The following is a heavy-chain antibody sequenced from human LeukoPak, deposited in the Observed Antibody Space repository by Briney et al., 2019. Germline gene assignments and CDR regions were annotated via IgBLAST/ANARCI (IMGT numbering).Heavy chain of an antibody. J-gene: IGHJ5*02. CDR2: IDHSGGT. V-gene: IGHV4-34*01. D-gene: IGHD2/OR15-2a*01. CDR3: AMVLWQSARPGP. Sequence: PSETLSRTCAVYGGSLINYYWSWIRQSPGKGLEWIGDIDHSGGTSYNPALRSRVTMSIDPSRNQFYLKINSVTASDTAVYYCAMVLWQSARPGPWDQGSLVTVSS. CDR1: GGSLINYY.